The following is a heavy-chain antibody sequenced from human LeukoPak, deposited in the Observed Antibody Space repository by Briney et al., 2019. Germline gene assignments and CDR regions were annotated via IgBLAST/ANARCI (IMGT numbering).Heavy chain of an antibody. J-gene: IGHJ5*02. D-gene: IGHD3-9*01. Sequence: SETLSLTCTVSGGSISSGDYYWSWIRQPPGKGLEWIGYIYYSGSTYYNPSLKSRVTISVDTSKNQFSLKLSSVTAADTAVYYCARAPIVLRYCFDPWGQGTLVTVSS. V-gene: IGHV4-30-4*01. CDR1: GGSISSGDYY. CDR2: IYYSGST. CDR3: ARAPIVLRYCFDP.